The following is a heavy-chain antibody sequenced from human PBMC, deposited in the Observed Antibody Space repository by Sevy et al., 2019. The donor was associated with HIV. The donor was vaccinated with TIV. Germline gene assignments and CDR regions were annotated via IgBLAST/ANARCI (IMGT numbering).Heavy chain of an antibody. V-gene: IGHV4-59*08. CDR1: GGSITSLY. J-gene: IGHJ4*02. CDR2: IYHNGHT. CDR3: AGENAWGRGYS. D-gene: IGHD1-26*01. Sequence: SETLSLTCTVSGGSITSLYWNWIRQPPGKGLEWIANIYHNGHTNYNPSLQSRVTSSLDTSKNQFSLRLSSVTAADTAMYYCAGENAWGRGYSWGQGTLVTVSS.